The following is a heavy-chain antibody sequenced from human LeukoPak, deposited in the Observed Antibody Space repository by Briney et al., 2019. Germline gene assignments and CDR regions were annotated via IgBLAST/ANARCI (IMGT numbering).Heavy chain of an antibody. J-gene: IGHJ6*02. CDR2: ISSSSSYI. CDR3: ARDYDSSGYEDRLYYYYGMDV. V-gene: IGHV3-21*01. Sequence: PGGSLRLSCAASGFTFSSYSMNWVRQAPGKGLEWVSSISSSSSYIYYADSVKGRFTISRDNAKNSLYLQMNSLRAEDTAVYYCARDYDSSGYEDRLYYYYGMDVWGQGTTVTVSS. D-gene: IGHD3-22*01. CDR1: GFTFSSYS.